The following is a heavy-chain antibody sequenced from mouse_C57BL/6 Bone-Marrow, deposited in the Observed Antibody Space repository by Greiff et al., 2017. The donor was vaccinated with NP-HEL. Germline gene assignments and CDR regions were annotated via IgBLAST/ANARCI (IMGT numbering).Heavy chain of an antibody. Sequence: VQMQQVGAELMKPGASVKLSCKATGYTFTGYWIEWVKQRPGHGLEWIGEILPGSGSTNYNEKFKGKATFTADTSSNTAYMQLSSLTTEDSAIYYCARKGLWLRQGYYFDYWGQGTTLTVSS. J-gene: IGHJ2*01. D-gene: IGHD2-2*01. V-gene: IGHV1-9*01. CDR3: ARKGLWLRQGYYFDY. CDR2: ILPGSGST. CDR1: GYTFTGYW.